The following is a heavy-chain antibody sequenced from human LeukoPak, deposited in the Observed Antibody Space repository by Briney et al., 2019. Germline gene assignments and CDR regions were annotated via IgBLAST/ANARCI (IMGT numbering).Heavy chain of an antibody. CDR2: IYSGGST. D-gene: IGHD3-10*01. Sequence: GGSLRLSCAASGFTVSSNYMSWVRQAPGKGLEWVSVIYSGGSTYYADSVKGRFTISRDNSKNTLYLQMNSLRAEDTAVYYCARSMVRATTEGPWGQGTLVTVSS. V-gene: IGHV3-53*01. CDR3: ARSMVRATTEGP. J-gene: IGHJ5*02. CDR1: GFTVSSNY.